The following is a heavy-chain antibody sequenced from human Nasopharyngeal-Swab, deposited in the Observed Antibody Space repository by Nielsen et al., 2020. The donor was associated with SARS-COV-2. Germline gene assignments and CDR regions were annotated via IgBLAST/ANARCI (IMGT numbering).Heavy chain of an antibody. D-gene: IGHD3-9*01. Sequence: ASVKASCKVSGYTLTELSMHWVRQAPGKGLEWMGGFDPEDGETIYAQKFQGRVTMTEDTSTDTAYMELSSLRSEDTAVYYCATHPPLNYDFLTGYYPSSHNWFDPWGQGTLVTVSS. J-gene: IGHJ5*02. CDR1: GYTLTELS. V-gene: IGHV1-24*01. CDR2: FDPEDGET. CDR3: ATHPPLNYDFLTGYYPSSHNWFDP.